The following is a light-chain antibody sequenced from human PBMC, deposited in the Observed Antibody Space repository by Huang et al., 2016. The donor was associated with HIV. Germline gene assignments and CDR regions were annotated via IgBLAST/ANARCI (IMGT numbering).Light chain of an antibody. CDR2: GAS. Sequence: EIVLTQSPGTLSLSPGERATLSCRASQSVSSNYLAWYLQKPGQAPTLLIYGASRRATDIPDRFSGSGYGTDFTLTISRLEPEDFAVYYCHQYGSPPFTFGPGTKVDIK. CDR1: QSVSSNY. J-gene: IGKJ3*01. CDR3: HQYGSPPFT. V-gene: IGKV3-20*01.